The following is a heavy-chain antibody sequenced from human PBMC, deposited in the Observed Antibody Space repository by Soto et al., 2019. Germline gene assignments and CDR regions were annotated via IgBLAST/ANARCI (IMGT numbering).Heavy chain of an antibody. CDR3: ARRGGYGYYFDY. D-gene: IGHD5-18*01. V-gene: IGHV3-11*06. CDR1: PFTCSDYY. J-gene: IGHJ4*02. CDR2: ISGSSSYT. Sequence: PGGSLRLSCAASPFTCSDYYMSWIRQVPGKGLERVSYISGSSSYTKYADSVSGRFTVSRDNAKSSLYLQMNSLRAEDTAVYYCARRGGYGYYFDYWGQGTLVTVSS.